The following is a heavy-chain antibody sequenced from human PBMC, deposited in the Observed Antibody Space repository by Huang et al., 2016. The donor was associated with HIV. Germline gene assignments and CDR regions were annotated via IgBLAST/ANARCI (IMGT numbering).Heavy chain of an antibody. CDR1: GYNFSSHW. CDR2: IYPGDSDT. V-gene: IGHV5-51*01. J-gene: IGHJ3*02. Sequence: ELQLVQSGAEVKKPGESLKISCKTSGYNFSSHWIGWVRQMPGKGLEWMGIIYPGDSDTIYRPSFRGQVTISADKSITTAYLHWSSLKASDTAMYYRARHIHGDDLPNNGFDIWGQGTMVTVSS. CDR3: ARHIHGDDLPNNGFDI.